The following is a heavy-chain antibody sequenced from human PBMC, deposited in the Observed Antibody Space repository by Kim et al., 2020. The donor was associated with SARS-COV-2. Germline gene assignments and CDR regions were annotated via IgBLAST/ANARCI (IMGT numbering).Heavy chain of an antibody. V-gene: IGHV3-23*01. Sequence: AGPVKGRFTISRDNSKNTMYLQMTSLRAEDTAVYYCAKDSVKEYGDQLDYWGQGTLVTVSS. D-gene: IGHD4-17*01. CDR3: AKDSVKEYGDQLDY. J-gene: IGHJ4*02.